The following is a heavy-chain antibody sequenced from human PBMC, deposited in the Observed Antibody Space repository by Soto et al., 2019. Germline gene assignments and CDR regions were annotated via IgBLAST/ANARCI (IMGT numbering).Heavy chain of an antibody. Sequence: EVQLVESGGGLVQPGGSLRLSCAASGFTFSNYWMYWVRQAPGKGLEWVSRINSDGSVSSYADSVKDRLTISRDNVKNTLYLQMDSLRAEDTAVYYCARGDCVGGTCYSLAGSFYYYMDVWGKGTTVTVFS. J-gene: IGHJ6*03. D-gene: IGHD2-15*01. CDR1: GFTFSNYW. CDR2: INSDGSVS. V-gene: IGHV3-74*02. CDR3: ARGDCVGGTCYSLAGSFYYYMDV.